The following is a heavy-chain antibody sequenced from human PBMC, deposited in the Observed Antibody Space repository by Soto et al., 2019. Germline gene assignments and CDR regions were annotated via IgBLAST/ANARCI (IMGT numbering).Heavy chain of an antibody. CDR3: AKDQGSSWYEIDY. D-gene: IGHD6-13*01. J-gene: IGHJ4*02. CDR1: GFTCSTYC. Sequence: GSRRLSCASSGFTCSTYCIHWVRQAPGKGLVWVSRINSDGSTTNYADSVKGRFTISRDNAKNTLYLQMNSLRAEDTAVYYCAKDQGSSWYEIDYWGQGTLVTVSS. CDR2: INSDGSTT. V-gene: IGHV3-74*01.